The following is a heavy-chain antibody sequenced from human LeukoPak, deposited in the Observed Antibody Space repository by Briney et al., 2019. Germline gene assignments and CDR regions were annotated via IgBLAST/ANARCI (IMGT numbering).Heavy chain of an antibody. CDR1: GGSFSGYY. J-gene: IGHJ2*01. V-gene: IGHV4-34*01. Sequence: SETLSLTCAVYGGSFSGYYWSWIRQPPGRGLEWIGEINYSGTTNYNPSLKSRVTISVDTSKNQFSLKLSSVTAADTAVYYCARDPLYSGYDLWGRGTLVTVSS. D-gene: IGHD5-12*01. CDR3: ARDPLYSGYDL. CDR2: INYSGTT.